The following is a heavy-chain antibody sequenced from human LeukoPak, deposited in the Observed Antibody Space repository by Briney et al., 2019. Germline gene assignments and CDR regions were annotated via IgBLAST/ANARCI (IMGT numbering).Heavy chain of an antibody. Sequence: SVKVSCKASGGTFSSYAISWVRQAPGQGLEWMGGIIPIFGTANYAQKFQGRVTITADESTSTAYMELSSLRSEDTAVYYCSSAPSYGSGSYLISYYFDYWGQGTLVTVSS. CDR1: GGTFSSYA. CDR2: IIPIFGTA. D-gene: IGHD3-10*01. V-gene: IGHV1-69*13. CDR3: SSAPSYGSGSYLISYYFDY. J-gene: IGHJ4*02.